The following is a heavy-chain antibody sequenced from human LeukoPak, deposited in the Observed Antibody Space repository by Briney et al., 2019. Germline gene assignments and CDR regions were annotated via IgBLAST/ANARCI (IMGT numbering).Heavy chain of an antibody. J-gene: IGHJ6*02. CDR1: GYTLTELS. D-gene: IGHD1-26*01. CDR3: ASPRNGGRSYGMDV. Sequence: ASVKVSCKVSGYTLTELSMHWVRQAPGKGLEWMGGFDPEDGETIYAQKFQGRVTMTEDTSTDTAYMELSSLRSEDTAVYYCASPRNGGRSYGMDVWGQGTTVTVSS. CDR2: FDPEDGET. V-gene: IGHV1-24*01.